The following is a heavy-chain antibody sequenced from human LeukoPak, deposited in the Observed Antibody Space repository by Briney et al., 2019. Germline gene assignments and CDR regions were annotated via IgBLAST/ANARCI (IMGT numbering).Heavy chain of an antibody. CDR2: ISSDSSHI. CDR1: GFTFSTHS. CDR3: ARDFRTQLDGYSPPYHFDF. J-gene: IGHJ4*02. D-gene: IGHD5-24*01. Sequence: GRSLRLSCAASGFTFSTHSMSWVRQAPGKGLEWVSSISSDSSHIYFADSMKGRFTISRDNAKNSLFLQTNNLRAEDTAVYYCARDFRTQLDGYSPPYHFDFWGQGALVTVSS. V-gene: IGHV3-21*01.